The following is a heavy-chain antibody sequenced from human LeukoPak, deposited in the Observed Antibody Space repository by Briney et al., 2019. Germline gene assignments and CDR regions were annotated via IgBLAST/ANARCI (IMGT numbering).Heavy chain of an antibody. CDR3: ARTDSHFDY. D-gene: IGHD3-22*01. J-gene: IGHJ4*02. Sequence: PSETLSLTCTVSGYSISSGYYWGWIRQPPGKGLEWIGSIYHSGSTYYNPSLKSRVTISVDTSKNQFSLKLSSVTAADTAVYYCARTDSHFDYWGQGTLVTVSS. CDR2: IYHSGST. V-gene: IGHV4-38-2*02. CDR1: GYSISSGYY.